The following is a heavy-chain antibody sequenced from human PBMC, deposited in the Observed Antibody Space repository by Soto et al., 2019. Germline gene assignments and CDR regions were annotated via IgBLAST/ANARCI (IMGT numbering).Heavy chain of an antibody. CDR2: INSDGSIT. CDR1: GFTFSSYW. CDR3: ARQEGAAFYYDGMDV. V-gene: IGHV3-74*01. J-gene: IGHJ6*02. Sequence: EVQLVESGGGLVQPGGSLRLSCAASGFTFSSYWMHWVRQAPGKGLXXXXRINSDGSITSYADSVKGRFTISRDNAKNTLYLHMNSLRAEDTAVYYCARQEGAAFYYDGMDVWGQGTTVTVSS.